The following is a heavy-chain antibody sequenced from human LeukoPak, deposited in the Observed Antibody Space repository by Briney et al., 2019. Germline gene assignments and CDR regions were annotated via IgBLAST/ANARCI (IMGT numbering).Heavy chain of an antibody. CDR1: GGSISSGDYY. D-gene: IGHD2-2*01. CDR2: IYYSGST. Sequence: SQTLPLTCTVSGGSISSGDYYWSWIRQPPGKGLEWIGYIYYSGSTYYNPSLKSRVTISVDTSKNQFSLKLSSVTAADTAVYYCARDQGYCSSTSCFRWFDPWGQGTLVTVSS. CDR3: ARDQGYCSSTSCFRWFDP. J-gene: IGHJ5*02. V-gene: IGHV4-30-4*08.